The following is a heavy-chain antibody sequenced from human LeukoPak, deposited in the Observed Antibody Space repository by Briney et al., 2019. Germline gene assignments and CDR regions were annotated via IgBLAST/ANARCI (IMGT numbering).Heavy chain of an antibody. Sequence: GGSLRLSCAASGFTFSTYWMHWVRQVPGTGLVWVSRIKSDGSSTSYADSVKGRFTISRDNAKNTLYLQMNSLNTEDTAVYYCTTPERYSYDTSDFYGSPYWGQGTLVTVSS. CDR2: IKSDGSST. V-gene: IGHV3-74*01. CDR1: GFTFSTYW. CDR3: TTPERYSYDTSDFYGSPY. D-gene: IGHD3-22*01. J-gene: IGHJ4*02.